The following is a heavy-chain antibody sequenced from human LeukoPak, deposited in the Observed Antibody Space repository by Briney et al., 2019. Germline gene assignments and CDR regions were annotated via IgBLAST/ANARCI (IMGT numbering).Heavy chain of an antibody. Sequence: PSETLSLTCTVSGGSISSSSYYWGWIRQPPGKGLEWIGSIYYSGSTYYNPSLKSRVTISVDTSKNQFSLKLSSVTAADTAVYYCASLAAAASSGDGAFDIWGQGTMVTVSS. CDR1: GGSISSSSYY. CDR2: IYYSGST. V-gene: IGHV4-39*01. J-gene: IGHJ3*02. D-gene: IGHD6-13*01. CDR3: ASLAAAASSGDGAFDI.